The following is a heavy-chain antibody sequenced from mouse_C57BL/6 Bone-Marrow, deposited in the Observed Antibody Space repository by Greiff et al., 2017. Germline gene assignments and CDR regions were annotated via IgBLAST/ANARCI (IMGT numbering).Heavy chain of an antibody. D-gene: IGHD1-1*01. V-gene: IGHV7-3*01. Sequence: EVKLVESGGGLVQPGGSLSLSCAASGFTFTDYYMSWVRQPPGKALEWLGFIRNKANGYTTEYSASVQGRFTISRDNSQSILYLQMNALRAEDSATYYCASLSYYYGSRYAMDYWGQGTSVTVSS. CDR1: GFTFTDYY. J-gene: IGHJ4*01. CDR2: IRNKANGYTT. CDR3: ASLSYYYGSRYAMDY.